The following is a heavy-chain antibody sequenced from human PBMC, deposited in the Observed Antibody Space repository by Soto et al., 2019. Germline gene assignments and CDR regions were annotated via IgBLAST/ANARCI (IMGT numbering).Heavy chain of an antibody. J-gene: IGHJ4*02. Sequence: QVQLVESGGGVVQPGRSLRLSCAASGFSFSNYGMHWVRQAPGKGLEWVAVIWYDGSNKYYADAVKGRFTIARDNSNNTLYLQMNSLRADDTAVYYCARENYGTRSFDYWGQGTPVSVSS. CDR1: GFSFSNYG. D-gene: IGHD3-10*01. V-gene: IGHV3-33*01. CDR3: ARENYGTRSFDY. CDR2: IWYDGSNK.